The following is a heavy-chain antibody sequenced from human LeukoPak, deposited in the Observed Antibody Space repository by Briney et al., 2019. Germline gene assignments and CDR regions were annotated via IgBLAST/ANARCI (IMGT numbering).Heavy chain of an antibody. D-gene: IGHD3-10*01. V-gene: IGHV3-7*01. CDR3: ASDLVLLWFGELLDLFDY. CDR2: IKQDGSEK. Sequence: GGSLRLSCAASGFTFSSYWMSWVRQAPGKGLEWVANIKQDGSEKYYVDSVKGRFTISRDNAKNSLYLQMNSLRAEDTAVYYCASDLVLLWFGELLDLFDYWGQGTLVTVSS. CDR1: GFTFSSYW. J-gene: IGHJ4*02.